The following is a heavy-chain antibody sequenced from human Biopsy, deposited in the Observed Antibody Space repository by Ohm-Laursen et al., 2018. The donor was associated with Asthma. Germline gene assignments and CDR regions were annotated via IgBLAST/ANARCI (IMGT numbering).Heavy chain of an antibody. J-gene: IGHJ6*02. V-gene: IGHV4-61*08. CDR3: ARGPNYHGSGRAPIGMDV. CDR1: GGSVSTGGYY. Sequence: TLSLTCTVSGGSVSTGGYYWSWIRQPPGKGLEWLGYIYYTGSDNYNPSLKSRVTISVDMSKNQFSLRLNSVTAANTAVYYCARGPNYHGSGRAPIGMDVWGQGTTVTVSS. D-gene: IGHD3-10*01. CDR2: IYYTGSD.